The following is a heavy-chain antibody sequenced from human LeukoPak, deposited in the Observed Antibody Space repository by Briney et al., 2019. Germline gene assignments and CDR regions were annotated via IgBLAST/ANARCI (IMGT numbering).Heavy chain of an antibody. V-gene: IGHV3-23*01. CDR2: ISGSGGST. Sequence: GGSLRLSCAASGFTFSSYAMSWVRQAPGKGLEWVSAISGSGGSTYYADSVKGRFTISRDNFKNTLYLQMNSLRAEDTAVYYCAKDYIYGSGSYYFDYWGQGTLVTVSS. CDR1: GFTFSSYA. D-gene: IGHD3-10*01. CDR3: AKDYIYGSGSYYFDY. J-gene: IGHJ4*02.